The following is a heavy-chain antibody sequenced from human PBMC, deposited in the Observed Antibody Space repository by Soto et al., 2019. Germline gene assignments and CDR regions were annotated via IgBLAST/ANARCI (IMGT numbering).Heavy chain of an antibody. CDR1: GYTLADYF. CDR3: ARSIGSYSYYGMDV. Sequence: AASVKVSCKPSGYTLADYFMHWVRQAPGQGLEWMGCFNPKSGDTYYSQKFQGRVTLTRDMSITTAYMELSRMRSDDTAIYYCARSIGSYSYYGMDVWGQGPTVTVSS. D-gene: IGHD1-26*01. J-gene: IGHJ6*02. V-gene: IGHV1-2*02. CDR2: FNPKSGDT.